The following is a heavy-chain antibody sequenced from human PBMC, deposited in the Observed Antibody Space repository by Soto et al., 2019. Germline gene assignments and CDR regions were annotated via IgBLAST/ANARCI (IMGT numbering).Heavy chain of an antibody. CDR3: ASIYYDFWSGVYLGMDV. CDR2: IYYSGST. J-gene: IGHJ6*02. V-gene: IGHV4-31*03. CDR1: GGSISSGGYY. D-gene: IGHD3-3*01. Sequence: SETLSLTCTVSGGSISSGGYYWSWIRQHPGKGLEWIGYIYYSGSTYYNPSLKSRVTISVDTSKNQFSLKLSSVTAADTAVYYCASIYYDFWSGVYLGMDVWGQGTTVTVS.